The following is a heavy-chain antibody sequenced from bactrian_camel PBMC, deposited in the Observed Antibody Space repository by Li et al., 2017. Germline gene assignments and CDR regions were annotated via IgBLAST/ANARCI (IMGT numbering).Heavy chain of an antibody. V-gene: IGHV3S1*01. CDR3: GVSYDGTLWTFGY. CDR2: INRGAGSATT. D-gene: IGHD6*01. Sequence: HVQLVESGGGSVESGGSLRLSCEVSGHTYSDYCMAWFRQAPGKECEGVAAINRGAGSATTYYADSVKGRFTVSRDNAKNTVYLQSNSLKTEDTAMYYCGVSYDGTLWTFGYWGQGTQVTVS. J-gene: IGHJ6*01. CDR1: GHTYSDYC.